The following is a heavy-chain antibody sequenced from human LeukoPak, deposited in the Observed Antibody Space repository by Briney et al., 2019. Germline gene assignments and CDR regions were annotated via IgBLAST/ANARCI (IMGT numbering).Heavy chain of an antibody. Sequence: PGGSLRLSCAASGFTFSSYGMHWVRQAPGKGLEWVAFIRYDGSNKYYADSVKGRFTISRDNSKNTLYLQMNSLRAEDTAVYYCARDFHVRYYDTGGYSYWGQGTLVTVSS. CDR2: IRYDGSNK. CDR3: ARDFHVRYYDTGGYSY. CDR1: GFTFSSYG. D-gene: IGHD3-22*01. J-gene: IGHJ4*02. V-gene: IGHV3-30*02.